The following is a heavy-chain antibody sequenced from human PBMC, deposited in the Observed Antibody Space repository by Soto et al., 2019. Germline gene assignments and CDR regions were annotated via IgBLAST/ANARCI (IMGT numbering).Heavy chain of an antibody. J-gene: IGHJ4*02. CDR1: GFTFSSYA. CDR3: ARVDIAVAGGAYSFDY. CDR2: ISYDGSNK. Sequence: QVQMVESGGGVVQPGRSLRLSCAASGFTFSSYAMHWVRQAPGKGLEWVAVISYDGSNKYYADSVKGRFTISRDNSKNTLYLQMNSLRAEDTAVYYYARVDIAVAGGAYSFDYWGQGTLVTVSS. V-gene: IGHV3-30-3*01. D-gene: IGHD6-19*01.